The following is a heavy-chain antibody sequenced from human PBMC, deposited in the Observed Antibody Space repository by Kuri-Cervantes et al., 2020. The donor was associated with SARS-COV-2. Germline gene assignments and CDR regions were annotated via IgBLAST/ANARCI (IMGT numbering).Heavy chain of an antibody. D-gene: IGHD3-9*01. CDR3: ARGGFLTGYRGTRGAFDI. CDR2: VYHSGET. Sequence: SETLSLTCSVSGYSITNGYYWGWIRQPPGKGLEWIGSVYHSGETYYNPSLNRRVSISIDASKNQFSLKLSSVTAADTAVYYCARGGFLTGYRGTRGAFDIWGQGTMVTVSS. J-gene: IGHJ3*02. CDR1: GYSITNGYY. V-gene: IGHV4-38-2*02.